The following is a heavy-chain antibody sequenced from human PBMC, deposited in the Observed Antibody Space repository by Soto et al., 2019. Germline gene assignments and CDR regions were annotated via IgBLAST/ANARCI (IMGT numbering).Heavy chain of an antibody. J-gene: IGHJ4*02. Sequence: EVQLLEAGGGLVQPGGSLRLFCAASGFSFRDYGMSWVRQAPGKGLEWLSAIIGNGDTAYYADSVRGRFTISRDNSKNTLYLQLNDLGAEDTAIYYCAKDYDYGDSRPFDCWGQGTLVTVSS. D-gene: IGHD4-17*01. CDR1: GFSFRDYG. V-gene: IGHV3-23*01. CDR3: AKDYDYGDSRPFDC. CDR2: IIGNGDTA.